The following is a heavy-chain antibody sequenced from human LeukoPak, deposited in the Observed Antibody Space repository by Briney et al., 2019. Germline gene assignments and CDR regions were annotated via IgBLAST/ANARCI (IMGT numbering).Heavy chain of an antibody. CDR2: IKPGGNEK. CDR3: ATFRFLGT. V-gene: IGHV3-7*03. CDR1: RFTFSNYW. D-gene: IGHD3-3*01. Sequence: GGSLRLSCAASRFTFSNYWMTWVRQGPGKGLEWVANIKPGGNEKYYVDSVKGRFTISRDNVKNSLYLQMNSLRAEDTAIYYCATFRFLGTWGQGTTVTVSP. J-gene: IGHJ3*01.